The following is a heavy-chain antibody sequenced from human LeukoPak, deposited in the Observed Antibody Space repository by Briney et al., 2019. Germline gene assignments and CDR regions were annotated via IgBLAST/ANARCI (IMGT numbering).Heavy chain of an antibody. Sequence: GGSLRLSCAASGLTFSNYWMDWVRQAPGKGLEWVANIKQDGSEKNYVDSVKGRFIISRDNAKNSLYLQMNTLRADDTAVYCCARDGFGTGSNWGQGTLVTVSS. J-gene: IGHJ4*02. D-gene: IGHD3-16*01. CDR3: ARDGFGTGSN. CDR2: IKQDGSEK. V-gene: IGHV3-7*03. CDR1: GLTFSNYW.